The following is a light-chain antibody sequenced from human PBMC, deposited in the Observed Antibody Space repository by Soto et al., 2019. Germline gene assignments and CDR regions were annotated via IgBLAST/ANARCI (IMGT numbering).Light chain of an antibody. V-gene: IGKV1-17*01. CDR3: QQYSTYAT. J-gene: IGKJ1*01. CDR2: DVS. Sequence: DIQMTQSPSSLSASVGDRVTIICRASQGIRNDLGWYQQKPGKAPKLLIFDVSSLESGVPSRFSGSGSGTEFTLTISSLQPDDFATYYCQQYSTYATFGQGTKVDIK. CDR1: QGIRND.